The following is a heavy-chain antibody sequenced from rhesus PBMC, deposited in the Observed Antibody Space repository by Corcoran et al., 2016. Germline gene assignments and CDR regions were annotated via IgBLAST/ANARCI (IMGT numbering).Heavy chain of an antibody. CDR1: GGSISDSYR. D-gene: IGHD4-4*01. V-gene: IGHV4S10*01. CDR2: ISGSSTST. J-gene: IGHJ3*01. Sequence: QVQLQESGPGVVKTSETLSLTCAVSGGSISDSYRWRWIRQPPGKGLEWIGYISGSSTSTNYNPSLKSRVTMSKDTSKNQFCWKLSSVTAADTAVYYCARAMVATSQGYAFDFLGQGLRVTVSS. CDR3: ARAMVATSQGYAFDF.